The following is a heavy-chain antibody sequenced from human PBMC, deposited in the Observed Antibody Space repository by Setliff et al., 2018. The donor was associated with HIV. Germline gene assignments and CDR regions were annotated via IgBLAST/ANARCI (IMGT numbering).Heavy chain of an antibody. D-gene: IGHD2-2*01. CDR2: MYPSGSS. Sequence: SETLSLTCTVSSYSVTSGYYWAWIRQPPGKGLEWIGNMYPSGSSYFNPTLQSRVTMSADMSKKQFFLKLSSVTAADTAVYYCARVGYCSSTNCYWGRPSYGMGVWGQGTTVTVSS. CDR3: ARVGYCSSTNCYWGRPSYGMGV. CDR1: SYSVTSGYY. J-gene: IGHJ6*02. V-gene: IGHV4-38-2*02.